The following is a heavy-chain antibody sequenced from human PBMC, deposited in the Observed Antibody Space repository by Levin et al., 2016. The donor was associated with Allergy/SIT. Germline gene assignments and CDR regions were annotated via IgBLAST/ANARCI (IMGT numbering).Heavy chain of an antibody. Sequence: WIRQPPGKGLEWIGYIYYSGSTNYNPSLKSRVTISVDTSKNQFSLKLSSVTAADTAVYYCARGDEGVWFGGGGTFDYWGQGTLVTVSS. CDR2: IYYSGST. J-gene: IGHJ4*02. CDR3: ARGDEGVWFGGGGTFDY. V-gene: IGHV4-59*01. D-gene: IGHD3-10*01.